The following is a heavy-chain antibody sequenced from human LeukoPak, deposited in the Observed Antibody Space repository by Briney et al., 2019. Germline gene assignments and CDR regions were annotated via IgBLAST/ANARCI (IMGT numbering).Heavy chain of an antibody. CDR1: GFTFSSYA. Sequence: GGSLRLSCAASGFTFSSYAMSWVRQAPGKGLEWVSAISGSGGSTYYADSVKGRFTISRDNAKNSLYLQMNSLRAEDTAVYYCARDQGRGLVPSDYWGQGTLVTVSS. CDR2: ISGSGGST. CDR3: ARDQGRGLVPSDY. D-gene: IGHD6-19*01. V-gene: IGHV3-23*01. J-gene: IGHJ4*02.